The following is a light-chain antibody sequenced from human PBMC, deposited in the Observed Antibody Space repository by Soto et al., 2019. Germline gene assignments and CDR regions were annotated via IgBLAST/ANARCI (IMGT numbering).Light chain of an antibody. V-gene: IGKV3-11*01. J-gene: IGKJ2*01. CDR2: DAS. Sequence: EIVLTQSPATLSLSPGERATLSCRTSQCVGDYLLWYQQKPGQPPRLLIYDASNRPTGIPDRFSGSGSGTDFTLTISSLEPEDFAVYYCQQRSNWPRTFGQGTKVDIK. CDR3: QQRSNWPRT. CDR1: QCVGDY.